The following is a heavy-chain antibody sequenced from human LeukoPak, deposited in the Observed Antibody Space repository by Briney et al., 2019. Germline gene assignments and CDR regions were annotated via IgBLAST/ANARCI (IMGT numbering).Heavy chain of an antibody. J-gene: IGHJ4*02. CDR3: ANYGSGSYVDY. CDR2: ISSSSSFI. V-gene: IGHV3-21*04. Sequence: GGSLRLSCAGSGFNFSSYSMSWVRQAPWKGLEFVSSISSSSSFICYADSVKGRFTISRDNAKNTLYLQMNSLRAEDTAVYYCANYGSGSYVDYWGQGTLVTVSS. D-gene: IGHD3-10*01. CDR1: GFNFSSYS.